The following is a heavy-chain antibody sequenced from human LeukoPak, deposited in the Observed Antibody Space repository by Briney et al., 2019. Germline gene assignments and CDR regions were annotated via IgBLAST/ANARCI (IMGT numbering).Heavy chain of an antibody. V-gene: IGHV1-18*01. J-gene: IGHJ5*02. CDR3: ARGYDRFYDFWSGYHNFWFDP. CDR2: ISAYNGNT. Sequence: ASVKVSCKASGYTFTSYGISWVRQAPGQGLEWMGWISAYNGNTNYAQKLQGRVTMTTDTSTSTAYMELRSLRSDDTAVYYCARGYDRFYDFWSGYHNFWFDPWGQGTLVTVSS. D-gene: IGHD3-3*01. CDR1: GYTFTSYG.